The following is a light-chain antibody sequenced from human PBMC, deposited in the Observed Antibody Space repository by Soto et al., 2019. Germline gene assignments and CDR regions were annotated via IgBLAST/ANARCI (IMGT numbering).Light chain of an antibody. J-gene: IGKJ3*01. CDR3: QESYTSPTFT. V-gene: IGKV1-39*01. CDR1: QNINIY. Sequence: DIQMTQSPSALSASVGDRVTITCRARQNINIYLHWYQQKPGKAPELLIFAASSVRSGVPSRFSGSGSGTEFTLAISRLQPEDVATYYCQESYTSPTFTFGTGTKVDIE. CDR2: AAS.